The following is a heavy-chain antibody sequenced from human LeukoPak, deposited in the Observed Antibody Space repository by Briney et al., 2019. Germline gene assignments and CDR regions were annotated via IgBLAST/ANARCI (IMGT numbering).Heavy chain of an antibody. Sequence: SETLSLTCAVYGGSFSGYYWSWIRQPPGKGLEWIGEINHSGSTNYNPSLKSRVTISVDTSKNQFSLKLSSVTAADTAVYYCARGASGDYYCYGMDVWGQGTTVTVSS. CDR3: ARGASGDYYCYGMDV. V-gene: IGHV4-34*01. CDR2: INHSGST. J-gene: IGHJ6*02. CDR1: GGSFSGYY. D-gene: IGHD3-10*01.